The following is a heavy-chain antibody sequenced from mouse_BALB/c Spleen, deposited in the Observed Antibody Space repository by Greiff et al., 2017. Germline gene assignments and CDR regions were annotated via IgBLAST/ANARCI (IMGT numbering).Heavy chain of an antibody. Sequence: EVQLVESGGGLVQPGGSRKLSCAASGFTFSSFGMHWVRQAPEKGLEWVAYISSGSSTIYYADTVKGRFTISRDNPKNTLFLQMTSLRSEDTAMYYCAGRYGSGSNWYFDVWGAGTTVTVSS. CDR1: GFTFSSFG. D-gene: IGHD1-1*01. J-gene: IGHJ1*01. V-gene: IGHV5-17*02. CDR2: ISSGSSTI. CDR3: AGRYGSGSNWYFDV.